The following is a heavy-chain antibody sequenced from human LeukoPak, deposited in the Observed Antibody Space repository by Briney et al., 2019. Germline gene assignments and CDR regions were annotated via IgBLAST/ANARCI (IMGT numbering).Heavy chain of an antibody. J-gene: IGHJ4*02. V-gene: IGHV1-2*02. CDR2: INPNSGGT. CDR3: AEGTFARQQLVI. CDR1: GYTFTGYF. Sequence: ASVKVSCKASGYTFTGYFMHWVRQAPGQGLEWMAWINPNSGGTNYAQKFQGRVTLTRDTSISTAYMELNRLSSDDTAVYYCAEGTFARQQLVIWGQGTLVTVSS. D-gene: IGHD6-13*01.